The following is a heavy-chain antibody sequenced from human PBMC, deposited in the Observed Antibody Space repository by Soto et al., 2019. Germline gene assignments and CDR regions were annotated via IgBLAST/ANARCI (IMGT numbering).Heavy chain of an antibody. V-gene: IGHV4-39*01. Sequence: SETLSLTCTVSGGSISSSSYYWGWIRQPPGKGLEWIGSIYYSGSTYYNPSLKSRVTISVDTSKNQFSLKLSSVTAADTAVYYCVRLATVRSANSYYMDVWGKGTTVTVSS. CDR2: IYYSGST. D-gene: IGHD4-17*01. J-gene: IGHJ6*03. CDR1: GGSISSSSYY. CDR3: VRLATVRSANSYYMDV.